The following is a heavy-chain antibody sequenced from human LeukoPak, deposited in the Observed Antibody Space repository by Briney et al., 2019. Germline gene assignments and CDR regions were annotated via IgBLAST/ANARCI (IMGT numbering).Heavy chain of an antibody. V-gene: IGHV4-39*01. D-gene: IGHD6-19*01. Sequence: PSETLSLTCTVPGGSISSSSYYWGWIRQPPGKGLEWIGSIYYSGSTYYNPSLKSRVTISVDTSKNQFSLKLSSVTAADTAVYYCAAARTPKYVSKHTIAVAGDDAFDIWGQGTMVTVSS. CDR2: IYYSGST. CDR1: GGSISSSSYY. J-gene: IGHJ3*02. CDR3: AAARTPKYVSKHTIAVAGDDAFDI.